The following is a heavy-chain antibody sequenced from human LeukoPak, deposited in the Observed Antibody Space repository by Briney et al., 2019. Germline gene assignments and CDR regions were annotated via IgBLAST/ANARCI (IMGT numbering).Heavy chain of an antibody. CDR1: GFTFSSYS. D-gene: IGHD3-10*01. CDR3: ARGGVDHYGSGTYYLMYYFDH. V-gene: IGHV3-23*01. J-gene: IGHJ4*02. Sequence: GGSLRLSCAASGFTFSSYSMNWVRQAPGKGLEWVSGISGSGGATYYADSVKGRFTVSRDDPHNTLYLQMNSVRAEDTAVYFCARGGVDHYGSGTYYLMYYFDHWGQGALVTVSS. CDR2: ISGSGGAT.